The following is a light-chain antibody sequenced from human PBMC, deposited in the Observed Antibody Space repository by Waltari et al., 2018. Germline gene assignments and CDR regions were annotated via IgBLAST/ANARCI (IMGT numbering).Light chain of an antibody. CDR2: KAS. V-gene: IGKV1-5*03. CDR3: QQYNSYSET. Sequence: DIQMTQSPSTLSASVGDTVTITCRASQRISSWLAWYQQKPGKAPKLLIYKASSLESGVPSRFSGSGSGTEFTLTISSLQPDDFATYYCQQYNSYSETFGQGTKVEIK. CDR1: QRISSW. J-gene: IGKJ1*01.